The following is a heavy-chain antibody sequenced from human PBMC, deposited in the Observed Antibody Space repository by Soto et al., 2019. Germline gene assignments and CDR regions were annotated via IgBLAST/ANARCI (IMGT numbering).Heavy chain of an antibody. J-gene: IGHJ4*02. CDR1: GGSISSNLYY. CDR3: ARQTGAFGYYFDS. D-gene: IGHD3-3*01. CDR2: VYHTGNT. V-gene: IGHV4-39*01. Sequence: QVRLQESGPGLVKPSETLSLACSVSGGSISSNLYYWGWVRQPPGQGLEWLGAVYHTGNTWYNPSLTRQVSISVYTSKSKSSLTLKSVSDSDTAIYYCARQTGAFGYYFDSWGPGLLVTISS.